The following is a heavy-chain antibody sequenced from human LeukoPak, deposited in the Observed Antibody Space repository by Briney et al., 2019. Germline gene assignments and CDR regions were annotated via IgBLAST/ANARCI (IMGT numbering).Heavy chain of an antibody. V-gene: IGHV3-23*01. CDR1: GFTFSNYE. J-gene: IGHJ4*02. CDR3: AKDSSSSQV. D-gene: IGHD6-6*01. Sequence: GGSLRLSCVGSGFTFSNYEMNWVRQAPGKGLEWVSAISGSGGSTYYADSVKGRFTISRDNSKNTLYLQMNSLRAEDTAVYYCAKDSSSSQVWGQGTLVTVSS. CDR2: ISGSGGST.